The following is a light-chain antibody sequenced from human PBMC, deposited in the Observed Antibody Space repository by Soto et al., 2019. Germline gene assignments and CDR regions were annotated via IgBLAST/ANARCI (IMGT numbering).Light chain of an antibody. CDR2: EAS. CDR1: QSINSW. J-gene: IGKJ5*01. Sequence: DIQMTQSPSTLSASVGDRVTITCRASQSINSWLAWYQQKPGKAPKLLIYEASSLESGVPSRFGGSGSGTEFTLTITSLQPDDFATYYCQQYDKYSWTFGQGTRLEIK. CDR3: QQYDKYSWT. V-gene: IGKV1-5*03.